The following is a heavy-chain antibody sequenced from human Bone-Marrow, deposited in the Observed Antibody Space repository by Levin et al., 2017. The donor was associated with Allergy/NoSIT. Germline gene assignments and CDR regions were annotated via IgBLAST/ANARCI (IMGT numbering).Heavy chain of an antibody. J-gene: IGHJ5*02. CDR3: AREWYCSGGSCFFWFDP. CDR2: INPNSGGT. D-gene: IGHD2-15*01. V-gene: IGHV1-2*02. Sequence: ASVKVSCKASGYTFTGYYMHWVRQAPGQGLEWMGWINPNSGGTNYAQKFQGRVTMTRDTSISTAYMELSRLRSDDTAVYYCAREWYCSGGSCFFWFDPWGQGTLVTVSS. CDR1: GYTFTGYY.